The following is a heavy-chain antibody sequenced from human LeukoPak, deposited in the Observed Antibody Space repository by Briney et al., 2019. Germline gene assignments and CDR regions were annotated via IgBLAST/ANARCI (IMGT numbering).Heavy chain of an antibody. V-gene: IGHV3-23*01. CDR3: ARDPPYYYDSSGGD. CDR2: ISGSGGST. J-gene: IGHJ4*02. Sequence: GGSLRLSCAASGFTFSSYAMSWVRRAPGKGLEWVSAISGSGGSTYYADSVKGRFTISRDNSKNTLYLQMNSLRAEDTAVYYCARDPPYYYDSSGGDWGQGTLVTVSS. CDR1: GFTFSSYA. D-gene: IGHD3-22*01.